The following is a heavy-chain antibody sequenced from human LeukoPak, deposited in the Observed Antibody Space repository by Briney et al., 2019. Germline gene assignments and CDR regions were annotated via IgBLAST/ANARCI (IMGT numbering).Heavy chain of an antibody. CDR2: IRYDGSNK. D-gene: IGHD5-24*01. J-gene: IGHJ4*02. V-gene: IGHV3-30*02. Sequence: GGSLRLSCAASGFTFSSYGMHWVRQAPGKGLEWVAFIRYDGSNKYYADSVKGRFTISRDNSKNTLYLQMNSLRAEDTAVYYCAKDRGHVEMAPNHLDYWGQRTLVTVSS. CDR1: GFTFSSYG. CDR3: AKDRGHVEMAPNHLDY.